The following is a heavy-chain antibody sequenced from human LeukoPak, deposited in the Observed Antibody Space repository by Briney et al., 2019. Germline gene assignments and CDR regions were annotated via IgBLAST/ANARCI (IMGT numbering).Heavy chain of an antibody. CDR1: GFTFSTYW. CDR2: IKPDEGEK. J-gene: IGHJ5*01. D-gene: IGHD6-19*01. Sequence: GGSLRLTCAASGFTFSTYWMNWVRQAPGKGLEWVANIKPDEGEKYYVDSVKGRFTISRDNAKNSLYLQMDSLRAEDTAVYYCARGMTVAANWFDSWGQGTLATVSS. CDR3: ARGMTVAANWFDS. V-gene: IGHV3-7*04.